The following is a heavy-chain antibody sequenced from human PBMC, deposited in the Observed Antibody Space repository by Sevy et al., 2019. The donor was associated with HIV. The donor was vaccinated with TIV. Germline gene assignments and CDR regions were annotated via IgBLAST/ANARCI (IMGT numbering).Heavy chain of an antibody. CDR1: GFTFSNYA. V-gene: IGHV3-30*09. D-gene: IGHD2-21*02. CDR2: ISDDGSKK. J-gene: IGHJ4*02. Sequence: GGSLRLSCAASGFTFSNYALLWVRQAPGKGLEWVSLISDDGSKKYYSDSVKGRFAISRDESKTTLFLQMNSLRTEDTAIYYCARVGVSYCTDDCYHRFDYWGRGTLVTVSS. CDR3: ARVGVSYCTDDCYHRFDY.